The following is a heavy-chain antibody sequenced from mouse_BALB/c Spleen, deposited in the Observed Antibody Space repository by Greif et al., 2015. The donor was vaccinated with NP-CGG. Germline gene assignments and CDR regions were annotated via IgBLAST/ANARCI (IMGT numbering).Heavy chain of an antibody. CDR2: ISNGGGST. D-gene: IGHD2-3*01. CDR3: ARHRGWLLLYYFDY. CDR1: GFTFSDYY. J-gene: IGHJ2*01. V-gene: IGHV5-12*02. Sequence: EVKLMESGGGLVQPGGSLKLSCATSGFTFSDYYMYWVRQTPEKRLEWVAYISNGGGSTYYPDTVKGRFTISRDNAKNTLYLQMSRLKSEDTAMYYCARHRGWLLLYYFDYWGQGTTLTVSS.